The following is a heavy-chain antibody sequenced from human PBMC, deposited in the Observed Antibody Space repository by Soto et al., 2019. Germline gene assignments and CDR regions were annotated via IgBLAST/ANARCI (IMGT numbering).Heavy chain of an antibody. V-gene: IGHV3-15*01. J-gene: IGHJ3*02. Sequence: GGSLRLSCAASGFTFSNAWMSWVRQAPGKGLEWVGRIKSKTDGGTTDYAAPVKGRFTIARDDSKNTPYLQMNSLKTEDTAVYYCTTDRQKYCSSTSCYEAHDAFDIWGQGTMVTVSS. D-gene: IGHD2-2*01. CDR3: TTDRQKYCSSTSCYEAHDAFDI. CDR2: IKSKTDGGTT. CDR1: GFTFSNAW.